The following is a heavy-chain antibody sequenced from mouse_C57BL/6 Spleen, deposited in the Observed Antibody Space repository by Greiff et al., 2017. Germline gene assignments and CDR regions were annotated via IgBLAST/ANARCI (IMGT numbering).Heavy chain of an antibody. J-gene: IGHJ2*01. CDR2: IRNKANNHAT. CDR3: TRGGLRRNFDY. CDR1: GFTFSDAW. V-gene: IGHV6-6*01. D-gene: IGHD2-4*01. Sequence: DVMLVESGGGLVQPGGSMKLSCAASGFTFSDAWMDWVRQSPETGLEWVAEIRNKANNHATYYAESVKGRFTISRDDSKSSVYLQMNSLRAEDTGIYYCTRGGLRRNFDYWGQGTTLTVSS.